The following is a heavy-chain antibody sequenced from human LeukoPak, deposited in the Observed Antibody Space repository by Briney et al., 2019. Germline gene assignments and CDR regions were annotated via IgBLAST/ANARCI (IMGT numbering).Heavy chain of an antibody. Sequence: GESLKISCKGSGYSFTSYWIGWVRQMPGKGLEWMGIIYPGDSDTRYSPSFQGQVTISADKSISTAYLQWSSLKASDTAMYYCAIPTHNYDILTGPIRGPPVAGAFDIWGQGTMVTVSS. CDR3: AIPTHNYDILTGPIRGPPVAGAFDI. CDR2: IYPGDSDT. D-gene: IGHD3-9*01. J-gene: IGHJ3*02. V-gene: IGHV5-51*01. CDR1: GYSFTSYW.